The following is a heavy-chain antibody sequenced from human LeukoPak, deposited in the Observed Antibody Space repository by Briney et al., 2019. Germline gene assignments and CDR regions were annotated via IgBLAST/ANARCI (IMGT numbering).Heavy chain of an antibody. Sequence: GGSMRLSCAVSGITLSNYGMSWVRQAPGKGLEWVAGISDSGGSTKYADSVKCRFTISRDNPKNTLFLQMNSLRADDTAVYFCAKRGVVIRVFLVGFHKEAYYFESWGQGALVTVSS. CDR2: ISDSGGST. V-gene: IGHV3-23*01. CDR3: AKRGVVIRVFLVGFHKEAYYFES. CDR1: GITLSNYG. D-gene: IGHD3/OR15-3a*01. J-gene: IGHJ4*02.